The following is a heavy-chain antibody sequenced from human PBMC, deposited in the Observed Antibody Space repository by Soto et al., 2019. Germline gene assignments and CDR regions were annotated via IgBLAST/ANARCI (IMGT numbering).Heavy chain of an antibody. J-gene: IGHJ4*02. V-gene: IGHV3-30-3*01. D-gene: IGHD5-18*01. Sequence: QVQLVESGGGVVQPGRSLRLSCAASGFTFSSYAMHWVRQAPGKGLEWVAVISYDGSNKYYADSVKGRFTISRDNSKNTLDLQMNSLRAEDTAVYYCARGGSYGHPSHYWGQGTLVTVSS. CDR1: GFTFSSYA. CDR3: ARGGSYGHPSHY. CDR2: ISYDGSNK.